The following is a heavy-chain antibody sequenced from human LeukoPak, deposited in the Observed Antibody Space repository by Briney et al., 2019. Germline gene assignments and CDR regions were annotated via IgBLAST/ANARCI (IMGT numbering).Heavy chain of an antibody. CDR3: AREQYGGKDY. Sequence: GGSLRLSCAASGFTFHIYAMSWVRQAPGKGLEWVANIKEDGSEKYYVDSVKGRFTISRDNAKNSLYLQMNSLRAEDTAVYYCAREQYGGKDYWGQGTLVTVSS. CDR2: IKEDGSEK. V-gene: IGHV3-7*05. CDR1: GFTFHIYA. J-gene: IGHJ4*02. D-gene: IGHD4-23*01.